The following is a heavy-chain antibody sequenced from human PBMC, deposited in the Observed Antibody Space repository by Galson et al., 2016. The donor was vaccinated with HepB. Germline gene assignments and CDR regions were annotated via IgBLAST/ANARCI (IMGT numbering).Heavy chain of an antibody. V-gene: IGHV1-18*04. Sequence: SVKVSCKVSGYRFPTYGISWVRQAPGQGLEWLGWISANSGNTYYAQKFQDRVTMTRETSASTVYMDLRSLRSDDTAVYYCARDVQFRLDYWGQGTLVTVSS. J-gene: IGHJ4*02. D-gene: IGHD5-24*01. CDR3: ARDVQFRLDY. CDR2: ISANSGNT. CDR1: GYRFPTYG.